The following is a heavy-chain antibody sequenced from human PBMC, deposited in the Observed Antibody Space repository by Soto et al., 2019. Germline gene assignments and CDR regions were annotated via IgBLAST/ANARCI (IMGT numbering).Heavy chain of an antibody. CDR3: ARDPPLSVLVVVATDDF. V-gene: IGHV3-21*02. CDR1: GFTFTNHN. D-gene: IGHD2-21*01. Sequence: EVQLVESGGGLVKPGGSLRLSCAASGFTFTNHNMNWVRQAPGKGLERVSSISSSSSFRNYADSVKGRFSISRDNDKNLVYLQMYSLRAEDTAVYYCARDPPLSVLVVVATDDFWGQGTLVTVSS. J-gene: IGHJ4*02. CDR2: ISSSSSFR.